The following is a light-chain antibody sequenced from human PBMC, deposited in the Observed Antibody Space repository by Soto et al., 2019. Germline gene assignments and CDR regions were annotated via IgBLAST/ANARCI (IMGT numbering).Light chain of an antibody. V-gene: IGKV3-11*01. Sequence: EIVLTQSPATLSLSAGERATLSCRASQSVSTYLAWYQQKPGQAPRLLIYDASNRAPGIPARFSGSGSGTDFTLTITCLEPEDFAVYYCQQRSNSFTFGPGTKVDIK. CDR3: QQRSNSFT. CDR1: QSVSTY. CDR2: DAS. J-gene: IGKJ3*01.